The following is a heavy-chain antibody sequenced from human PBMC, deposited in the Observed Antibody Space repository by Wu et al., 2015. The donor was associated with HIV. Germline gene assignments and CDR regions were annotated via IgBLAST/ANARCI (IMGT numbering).Heavy chain of an antibody. CDR2: VYFSGAA. J-gene: IGHJ4*02. Sequence: QVQLQESGPGLVNPSQTLTLTCAVSGDSIKTGSHYWSWIRQPPGKGLEWIGYVYFSGAAHHNPSLRSRVSISVDTSRNQFSLELTSVTAADTAVYYCVRDGSYFDFWGLGTLVTVSS. CDR1: GDSIKTGSHY. V-gene: IGHV4-30-4*08. D-gene: IGHD3-3*01. CDR3: VRDGSYFDF.